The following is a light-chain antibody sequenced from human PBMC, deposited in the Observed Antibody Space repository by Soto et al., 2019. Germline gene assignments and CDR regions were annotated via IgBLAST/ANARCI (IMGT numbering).Light chain of an antibody. J-gene: IGLJ3*02. CDR3: AAWDDSLSGRV. CDR1: GSNIGPNY. CDR2: NND. Sequence: QSVLTQPPSASGTPGQRVTMSCSGSGSNIGPNYVYWFQQFPGTAPKLLIYNNDQRSSGVPDRFSGSKSGTSASLDISGLRSEDEADYYCAAWDDSLSGRVFGGGTQLTVL. V-gene: IGLV1-47*02.